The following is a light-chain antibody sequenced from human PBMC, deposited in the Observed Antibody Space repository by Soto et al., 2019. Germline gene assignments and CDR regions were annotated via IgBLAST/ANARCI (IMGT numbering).Light chain of an antibody. Sequence: DIQLTQSPSLLSASVGDRVTITCRASQAISTYLAWYQQASGKAPKLLISAASTLQRGVPSRFSGSGSGTQFTLTISSLQPEDFATYYCRQLNAYPLTFGGGTKVDIK. CDR1: QAISTY. J-gene: IGKJ4*01. V-gene: IGKV1-9*01. CDR3: RQLNAYPLT. CDR2: AAS.